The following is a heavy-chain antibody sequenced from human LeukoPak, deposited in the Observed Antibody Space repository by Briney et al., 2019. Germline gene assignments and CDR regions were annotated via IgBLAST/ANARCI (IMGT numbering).Heavy chain of an antibody. D-gene: IGHD1-7*01. V-gene: IGHV3-9*01. CDR1: GFTFDDYA. CDR3: AKDYSWNYRYFDY. J-gene: IGHJ4*02. Sequence: PGRSLRLSCAASGFTFDDYAMHWVRQDPGKGLEWVSGISWNSGSIGYADSVKGRFTISRDNAKNSLYLQMNSLRAEDTALYYCAKDYSWNYRYFDYWGQGTLVTVSS. CDR2: ISWNSGSI.